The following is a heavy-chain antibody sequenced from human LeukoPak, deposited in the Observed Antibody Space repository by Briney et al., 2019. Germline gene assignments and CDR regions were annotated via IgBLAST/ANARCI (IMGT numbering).Heavy chain of an antibody. CDR1: GFTFYSYA. CDR3: AKPYCSSTSCYADFDY. CDR2: ISGSGGST. D-gene: IGHD2-2*01. V-gene: IGHV3-23*01. J-gene: IGHJ4*02. Sequence: PGGSLRLSCAASGFTFYSYAMSWVRQAPGEGLEWVSAISGSGGSTYYADSVKGRFTISRDNSKNTLYLQMNSLRAEDTAVYYCAKPYCSSTSCYADFDYWGQGTLVTVSS.